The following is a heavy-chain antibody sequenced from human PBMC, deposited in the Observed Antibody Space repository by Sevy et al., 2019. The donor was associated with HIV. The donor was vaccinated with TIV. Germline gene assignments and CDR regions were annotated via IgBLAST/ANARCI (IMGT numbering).Heavy chain of an antibody. CDR3: ARAQAGDFDWASDRSYYYYYMDV. J-gene: IGHJ6*03. V-gene: IGHV4-4*07. CDR2: IYTSGST. D-gene: IGHD3-9*01. Sequence: SETLSLTCTVSGGSISSYYWSWIRQPAGKGLEWIGRIYTSGSTNYNPSLKSRVTMSVDTSKNQFSLKLSSVTAADTAVYYCARAQAGDFDWASDRSYYYYYMDVWGKGTTVTVSS. CDR1: GGSISSYY.